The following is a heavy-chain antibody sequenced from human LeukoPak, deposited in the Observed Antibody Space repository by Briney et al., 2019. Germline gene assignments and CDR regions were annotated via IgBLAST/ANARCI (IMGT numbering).Heavy chain of an antibody. CDR1: GFTFTSYA. CDR2: ISGSCAST. D-gene: IGHD3-10*01. Sequence: GGSLRLSCAASGFTFTSYAMSWVRQAPGKGLEWVSSISGSCASTDYADSVNGRFTISRNNSKNTLDLHMNSLRAEDRSVYYCAKDFGTWRYASGSYCPFDCWGQGTLVTVSS. J-gene: IGHJ4*02. CDR3: AKDFGTWRYASGSYCPFDC. V-gene: IGHV3-23*01.